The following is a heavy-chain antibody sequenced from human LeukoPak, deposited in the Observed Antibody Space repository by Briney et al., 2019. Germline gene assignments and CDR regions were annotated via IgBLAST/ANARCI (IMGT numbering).Heavy chain of an antibody. Sequence: SETLSLTCTVSGGSISSYYWSWIRQPPGKGLEWIGYIYYSGSTNYNPSLKSRVTISVDTSKNQFSLKLSSVTAADTAVYHCARGAYYYDSSGYYYGRYFDLWGRGTLVTVSS. D-gene: IGHD3-22*01. V-gene: IGHV4-59*01. J-gene: IGHJ2*01. CDR2: IYYSGST. CDR1: GGSISSYY. CDR3: ARGAYYYDSSGYYYGRYFDL.